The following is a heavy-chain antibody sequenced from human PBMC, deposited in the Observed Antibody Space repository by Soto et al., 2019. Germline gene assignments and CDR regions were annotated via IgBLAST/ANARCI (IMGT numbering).Heavy chain of an antibody. Sequence: EVQVLESGGGLVQHGGSLRLSCAATGFTFSDFAMSWVRQAPGKGLEWVSRIYGGGNGPHYADSVKGRVTISRDNSKNTLYLQMNSLRAEDTAVYYCAKMEGMDPWAYSFDYWGQGTLVNVSS. CDR3: AKMEGMDPWAYSFDY. CDR1: GFTFSDFA. V-gene: IGHV3-23*01. J-gene: IGHJ4*02. D-gene: IGHD2-2*03. CDR2: IYGGGNGP.